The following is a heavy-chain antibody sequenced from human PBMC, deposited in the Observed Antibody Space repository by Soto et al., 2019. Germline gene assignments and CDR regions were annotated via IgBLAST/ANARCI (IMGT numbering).Heavy chain of an antibody. J-gene: IGHJ6*02. D-gene: IGHD2-2*01. CDR2: INHSGST. V-gene: IGHV4-34*01. Sequence: QVQLQQWGAGLLKPSETLSLTCAVYGGSFSGYYWSWIRQPPGKGLEWIGEINHSGSTNYNPSLKRRVTISVDTSKNQFSLKLSSVTAADTAVYYCARVGGGRGLSAANPYGMDVWGQGTTVTVSS. CDR1: GGSFSGYY. CDR3: ARVGGGRGLSAANPYGMDV.